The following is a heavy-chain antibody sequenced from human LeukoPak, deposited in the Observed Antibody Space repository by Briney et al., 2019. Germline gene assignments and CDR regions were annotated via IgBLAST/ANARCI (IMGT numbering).Heavy chain of an antibody. CDR1: GGSISSYY. J-gene: IGHJ4*02. D-gene: IGHD1-26*01. V-gene: IGHV4-4*07. CDR3: AGVRGGKWEPNWGVFDY. Sequence: SETLSLTCTVSGGSISSYYWSWIRQPAGKGLEWIGRIYTSGSTNYNPSLKSRVTMSVDTSKNQFSLKLSSVTAADTAVYYCAGVRGGKWEPNWGVFDYWGQGTLVTVSS. CDR2: IYTSGST.